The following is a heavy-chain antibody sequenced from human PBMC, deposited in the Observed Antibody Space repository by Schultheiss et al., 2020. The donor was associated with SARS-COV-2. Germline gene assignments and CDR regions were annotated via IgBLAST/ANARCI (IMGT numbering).Heavy chain of an antibody. D-gene: IGHD3-10*01. V-gene: IGHV4-31*01. CDR3: ASVSLHRALDY. CDR1: GGSISSGSYY. CDR2: IYYSGST. Sequence: SETLSLTCTVSGGSISSGSYYWGWIRQHPGKGLEWIGYIYYSGSTYYNPSLKSLVTISVDTSKNQFSLKLSSVTAADTAVYYCASVSLHRALDYWGQGTLVTVSS. J-gene: IGHJ4*02.